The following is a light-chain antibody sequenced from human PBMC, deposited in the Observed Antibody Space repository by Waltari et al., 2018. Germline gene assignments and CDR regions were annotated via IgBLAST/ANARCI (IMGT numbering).Light chain of an antibody. CDR3: ISYRKGTTGNVA. Sequence: QSALTQPASVSGSLGQSITISCTGTNRDVGGYNFVSWYQQQPGKAPKPMVYDVSNRPSGVSIRFSGSKSGNTDSLTISGLPAEDEADYHCISYRKGTTGNVALGGGTKVTVL. CDR2: DVS. CDR1: NRDVGGYNF. J-gene: IGLJ2*01. V-gene: IGLV2-14*03.